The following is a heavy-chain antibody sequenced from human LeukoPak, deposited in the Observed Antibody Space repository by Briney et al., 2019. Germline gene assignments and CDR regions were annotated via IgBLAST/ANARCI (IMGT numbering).Heavy chain of an antibody. CDR3: ARAEYSSSSVGVYY. D-gene: IGHD6-6*01. Sequence: GGSLRLSCAASGFSFNTYTMNWVRQAPGKGLEWVSSISGSSSSIYYADSVKGRFTISRDNAKNSLFLQMNSLRAEDTAMHYCARAEYSSSSVGVYYWGQGTLVTVSS. V-gene: IGHV3-21*01. J-gene: IGHJ4*02. CDR2: ISGSSSSI. CDR1: GFSFNTYT.